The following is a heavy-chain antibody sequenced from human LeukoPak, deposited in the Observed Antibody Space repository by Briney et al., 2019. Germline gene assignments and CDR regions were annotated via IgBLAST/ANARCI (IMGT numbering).Heavy chain of an antibody. CDR2: INTNTGNP. CDR3: ARVREYYYDSSGYYYGY. Sequence: GALVKVSCKASGYTFTSYAMNWVRQAPGQGLEWMGWINTNTGNPTYAQGFTGRFVFSLDTSVSTAYLQISSLKAEDTAVYYCARVREYYYDSSGYYYGYWGQGTLVTVSS. CDR1: GYTFTSYA. J-gene: IGHJ4*02. D-gene: IGHD3-22*01. V-gene: IGHV7-4-1*02.